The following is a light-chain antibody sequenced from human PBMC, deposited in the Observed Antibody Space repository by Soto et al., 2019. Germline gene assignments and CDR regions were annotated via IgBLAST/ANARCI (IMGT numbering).Light chain of an antibody. CDR2: EVR. Sequence: QSVLTQPASVSGSPGQSITIACTGTTSDVGGYNYVSWYQQHPGKAPKLMIYEVRNRPSGVSNRFSGSKSGNTASLTISGLQAEDEADYYCSSYAGSNTWLFGGGTKLTVL. CDR3: SSYAGSNTWL. CDR1: TSDVGGYNY. V-gene: IGLV2-14*01. J-gene: IGLJ3*02.